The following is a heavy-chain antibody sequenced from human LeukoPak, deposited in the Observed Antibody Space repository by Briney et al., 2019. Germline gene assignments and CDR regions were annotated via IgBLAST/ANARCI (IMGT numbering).Heavy chain of an antibody. CDR3: ARAAHYDFWSGYSNHYFDY. D-gene: IGHD3-3*01. CDR1: GGSISSYY. Sequence: PSETLSLTCTVSGGSISSYYWSWIRQPPGKGLEWLVYIYYSGSTNYNPSLKSRVTISLDTSKNQFSLKLSSVTAADTAVYYCARAAHYDFWSGYSNHYFDYWGQGTLVTVSS. V-gene: IGHV4-59*01. J-gene: IGHJ4*02. CDR2: IYYSGST.